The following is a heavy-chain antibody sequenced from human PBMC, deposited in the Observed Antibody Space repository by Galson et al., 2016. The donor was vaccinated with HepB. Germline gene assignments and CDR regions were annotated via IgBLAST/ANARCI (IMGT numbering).Heavy chain of an antibody. CDR1: SGSICSSRYY. CDR2: VYYSGTA. V-gene: IGHV4-39*01. J-gene: IGHJ3*02. D-gene: IGHD2-21*01. Sequence: SETLSLTCTVSSGSICSSRYYWGWIRQPPGKGLEWIGSVYYSGTAYYDPSLKSRVSISVDTSKNQFSLRLSSLTAGDTAVYFCASHCGGDCYNNLADAFDIWGRGTMVTVSS. CDR3: ASHCGGDCYNNLADAFDI.